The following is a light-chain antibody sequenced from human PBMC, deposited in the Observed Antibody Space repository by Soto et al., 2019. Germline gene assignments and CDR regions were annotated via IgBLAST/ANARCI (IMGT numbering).Light chain of an antibody. V-gene: IGKV3-20*01. CDR2: DAS. CDR1: QTVRNNY. J-gene: IGKJ1*01. CDR3: QQFSSSPRT. Sequence: EFVLTHSPGTLSLSPCERATLSCSASQTVRNNYLAWYQQKPGQAPRLLIYDASSRATGIPDRFSGGGSGTDFTLTISRLEPEDFAVYYCQQFSSSPRTFGQGTKVDIK.